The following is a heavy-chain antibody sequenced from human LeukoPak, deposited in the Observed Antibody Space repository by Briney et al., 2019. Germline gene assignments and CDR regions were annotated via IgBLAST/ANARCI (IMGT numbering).Heavy chain of an antibody. CDR1: GFTFSSYG. V-gene: IGHV3-23*01. CDR3: AKDSDSSGSIGPSYFDY. CDR2: ISRSGGST. D-gene: IGHD3-22*01. J-gene: IGHJ4*02. Sequence: GGSLRLSCAASGFTFSSYGMSWVRQAPGKGLEWVSVISRSGGSTYYADSVKGRFTISRDNSKNTVYLQVNSLRAEDTAVYYCAKDSDSSGSIGPSYFDYWGQGTLVTVSS.